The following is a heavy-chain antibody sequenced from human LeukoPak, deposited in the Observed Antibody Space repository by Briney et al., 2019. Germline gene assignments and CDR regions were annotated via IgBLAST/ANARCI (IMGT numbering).Heavy chain of an antibody. J-gene: IGHJ5*02. D-gene: IGHD6-19*01. CDR2: INSDGSSA. Sequence: PGGSLRLSCAASGFTFSSYWMHWVRQAPGKGLVWVSRINSDGSSANYADSVKGRFTISRDNAKNTLYLQMNSLRSDDTAVYYCARARTETGIAVAGTFNWFDPWGQGTLVTVSS. CDR1: GFTFSSYW. V-gene: IGHV3-74*01. CDR3: ARARTETGIAVAGTFNWFDP.